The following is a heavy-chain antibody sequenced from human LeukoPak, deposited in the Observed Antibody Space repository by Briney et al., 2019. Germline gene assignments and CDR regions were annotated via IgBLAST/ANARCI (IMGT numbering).Heavy chain of an antibody. CDR1: GFTFSSYG. CDR2: ISYDGSNK. Sequence: GGSLRLSCAASGFTFSSYGMHWVRQAPGKGLEWVAVISYDGSNKYYADSVKGRFTISRDNSKNTLSLQLNSLRVEDTAIYYCARRGYSFGTFDYWGQGTLATVSS. CDR3: ARRGYSFGTFDY. V-gene: IGHV3-30*03. D-gene: IGHD5-18*01. J-gene: IGHJ4*02.